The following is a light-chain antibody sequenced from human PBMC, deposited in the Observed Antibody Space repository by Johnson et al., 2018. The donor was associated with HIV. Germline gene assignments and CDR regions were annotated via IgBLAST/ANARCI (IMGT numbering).Light chain of an antibody. Sequence: QSVLTQPPSVSAAPGQKVIISCSGSSSNIGKNYVSWYQQVPGTAPKLLIYENNKRPSGIPDRFSGSKSGTSATLGITGLQTGDEADYYCGTWDSSLSAGVFGTGTEVTFL. CDR2: ENN. J-gene: IGLJ1*01. CDR1: SSNIGKNY. V-gene: IGLV1-51*02. CDR3: GTWDSSLSAGV.